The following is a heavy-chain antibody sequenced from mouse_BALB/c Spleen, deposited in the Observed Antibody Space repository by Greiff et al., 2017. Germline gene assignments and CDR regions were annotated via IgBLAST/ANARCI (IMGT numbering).Heavy chain of an antibody. J-gene: IGHJ3*01. D-gene: IGHD4-1*01. CDR1: GYSITSGYY. CDR3: ARGKKTGTEFAY. V-gene: IGHV3-6*02. Sequence: ESGPGLVKPSQSLSLTCSVTGYSITSGYYWNWIRQFPGNKLEWMGYISYDGSNNYNPSLKNRISITRDTSKNQFFLKLNSVTTEDTATYYCARGKKTGTEFAYWGQGTLVTVSA. CDR2: ISYDGSN.